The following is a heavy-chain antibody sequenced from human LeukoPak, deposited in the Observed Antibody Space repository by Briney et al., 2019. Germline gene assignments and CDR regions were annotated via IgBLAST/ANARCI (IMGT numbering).Heavy chain of an antibody. CDR3: AREEGAVTTPWTFDY. CDR2: IKQDGSEK. J-gene: IGHJ4*02. D-gene: IGHD4-17*01. CDR1: GFTFSSYW. Sequence: GGSLRLSCAASGFTFSSYWMSWVRQAPGKGLGWVANIKQDGSEKYYVDSVKGRFTISRDNAKNSLYLQMNSLRAEDTAVYYCAREEGAVTTPWTFDYWGQGTLVTVSS. V-gene: IGHV3-7*01.